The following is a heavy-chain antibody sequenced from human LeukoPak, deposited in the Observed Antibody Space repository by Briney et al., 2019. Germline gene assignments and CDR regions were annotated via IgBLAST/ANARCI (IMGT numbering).Heavy chain of an antibody. Sequence: SETLSLTCTVSGGSMGSYYWSWIRQPAGKGLEWIGRIYTSGSTNYNPSLKSRVTMSVDTSKNQFSLKLSSVTAADTAVYYCARAYCGGDCPLDAFDIWGQGTMVTVSS. D-gene: IGHD2-21*01. J-gene: IGHJ3*02. CDR3: ARAYCGGDCPLDAFDI. CDR1: GGSMGSYY. CDR2: IYTSGST. V-gene: IGHV4-4*07.